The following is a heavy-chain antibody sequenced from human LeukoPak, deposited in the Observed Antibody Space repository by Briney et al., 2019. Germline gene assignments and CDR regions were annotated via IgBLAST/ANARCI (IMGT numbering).Heavy chain of an antibody. CDR1: GFTFSDYS. CDR2: ISSSSSYI. V-gene: IGHV3-21*01. J-gene: IGHJ4*02. Sequence: GGSLRLSCAASGFTFSDYSMNWVRQAPGKGLEWVSSISSSSSYIYYADSVKGRFTISRDNAKNSLYLHMNSLRAEDTAVYYCARASFPDKKFDYWGQGTLVTVSS. D-gene: IGHD3-9*01. CDR3: ARASFPDKKFDY.